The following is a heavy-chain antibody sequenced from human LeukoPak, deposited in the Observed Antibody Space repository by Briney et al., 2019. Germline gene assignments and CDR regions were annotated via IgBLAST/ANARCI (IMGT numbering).Heavy chain of an antibody. CDR1: GFTVSSNY. CDR2: IYSGGST. D-gene: IGHD2-15*01. J-gene: IGHJ3*02. V-gene: IGHV3-53*01. Sequence: GGSLRLSCAASGFTVSSNYMSWVRQAPGKGLEWVSVIYSGGSTYYADSVKGRFTISRDNSKNTLYLQMNSLRAEDTAVYYCARDRPTWSTDAFDIWGQGTMVTVSS. CDR3: ARDRPTWSTDAFDI.